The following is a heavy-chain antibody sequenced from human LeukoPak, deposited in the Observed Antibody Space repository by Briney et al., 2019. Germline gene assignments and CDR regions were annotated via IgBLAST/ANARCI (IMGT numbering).Heavy chain of an antibody. CDR3: ARGIPGYFNTSGYYYDY. CDR2: IYYSGRT. J-gene: IGHJ4*02. D-gene: IGHD3-22*01. Sequence: PSETLSLTCAVSGGSVGSDTYSWSWIRQPPGKGLEWIGYIYYSGRTYYNPSLKSRVTISVDTSKNQFSLKLSSVTAADTAVYYCARGIPGYFNTSGYYYDYWGQGTLVTVSS. V-gene: IGHV4-30-4*07. CDR1: GGSVGSDTYS.